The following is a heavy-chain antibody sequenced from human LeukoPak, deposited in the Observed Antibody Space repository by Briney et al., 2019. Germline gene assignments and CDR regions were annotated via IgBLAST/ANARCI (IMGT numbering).Heavy chain of an antibody. CDR3: ARRAAAGTKYDY. CDR2: IIPIFGTA. J-gene: IGHJ4*02. D-gene: IGHD6-13*01. V-gene: IGHV1-69*06. Sequence: GPPVKVSCKASGGTFSSYAISWVRQAPRQGLEWMGGIIPIFGTANYAQKFQGRVTITADKSTSTAYMELSSLRSEDTAVYYCARRAAAGTKYDYWGQGTLVTVSS. CDR1: GGTFSSYA.